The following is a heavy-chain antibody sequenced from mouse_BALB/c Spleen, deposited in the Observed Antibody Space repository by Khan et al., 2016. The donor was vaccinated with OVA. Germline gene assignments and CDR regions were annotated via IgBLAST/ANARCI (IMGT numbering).Heavy chain of an antibody. J-gene: IGHJ3*01. CDR2: INPNNGGT. V-gene: IGHV1S81*02. CDR1: GYTFTSFY. Sequence: VQLQQSGAELVKPGASVKLSCKASGYTFTSFYMYWVKQRPGQGLEWIGEINPNNGGTNVNEKFKSQATLTVDKSSSTAYMELSSLTSEDSAVYYCTGGGYGSPFAYWGQGTLVTVSA. D-gene: IGHD1-1*01. CDR3: TGGGYGSPFAY.